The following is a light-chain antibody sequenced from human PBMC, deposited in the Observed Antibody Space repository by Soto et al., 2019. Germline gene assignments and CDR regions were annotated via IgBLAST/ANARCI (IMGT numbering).Light chain of an antibody. J-gene: IGKJ1*01. CDR3: QHYNSYSEA. V-gene: IGKV1-5*03. Sequence: DIQMTESLSNLSASVGDRVTITCRASQTISSWLAWYQQKPGKAPKLLIYKASTLKSGVPSRFSGSGSGTEYTLTISSLQPDDFATYYCQHYNSYSEAFGRGTKVDIK. CDR2: KAS. CDR1: QTISSW.